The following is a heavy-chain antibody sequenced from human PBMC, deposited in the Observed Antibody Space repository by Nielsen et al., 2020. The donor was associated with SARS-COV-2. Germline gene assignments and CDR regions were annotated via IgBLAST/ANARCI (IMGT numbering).Heavy chain of an antibody. CDR2: ISGSGGST. J-gene: IGHJ4*02. V-gene: IGHV3-23*01. D-gene: IGHD3-22*01. CDR1: GFTFSSYS. CDR3: AKDRPRNYDSSGYLPGPFDY. Sequence: GESLKISCAASGFTFSSYSMNWVRQAPGKGLEWVSAISGSGGSTYYADSVKGRFTISRDNSKNTLYLQMNSLRAEDTAVYYCAKDRPRNYDSSGYLPGPFDYWGQGTLVTVSS.